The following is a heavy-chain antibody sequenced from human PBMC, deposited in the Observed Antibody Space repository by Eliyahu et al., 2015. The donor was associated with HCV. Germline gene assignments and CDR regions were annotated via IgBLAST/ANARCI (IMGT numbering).Heavy chain of an antibody. CDR3: LPYYDVLS. CDR1: XFPFSNAW. D-gene: IGHD3-9*01. V-gene: IGHV3-15*01. J-gene: IGHJ5*02. Sequence: EVQVVASGGGLVKPGGSLRLSCAASXFPFSNAWMTWVRQAPGKGPEWICRIKNKGDGETTDYAAPVKGRFTISRDDSKSTLYLQMNSLKTEDTAVYYCLPYYDVLSWGQGTLVTVSS. CDR2: IKNKGDGETT.